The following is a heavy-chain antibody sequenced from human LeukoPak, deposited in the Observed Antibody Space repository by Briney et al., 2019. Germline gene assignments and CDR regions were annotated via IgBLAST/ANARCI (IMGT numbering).Heavy chain of an antibody. CDR1: GFTFSSYG. D-gene: IGHD5-24*01. CDR2: ISYDGSNK. Sequence: GGSLRLSCAASGFTFSSYGMHWVRQAPGKGLEWVAVISYDGSNKYYADSVKGRFTISRDNSKNTLYLQMNSLRAEDTAVYYCARGLEMATISYWGQGTLVTVSS. V-gene: IGHV3-30*19. J-gene: IGHJ4*02. CDR3: ARGLEMATISY.